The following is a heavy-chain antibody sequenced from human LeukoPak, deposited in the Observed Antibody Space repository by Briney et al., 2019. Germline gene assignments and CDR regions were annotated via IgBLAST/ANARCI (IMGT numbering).Heavy chain of an antibody. D-gene: IGHD5-18*01. Sequence: GRSLRLSCAASGFTFDDYAMHWVRQAPGKGLEWVSGISWNSGTIGYADSVKGRFTISRDNAKNSLYLQMNSLRAEDTALYYCAKDPRRGYSYGYPDYWGQGTLVTVSS. CDR2: ISWNSGTI. CDR3: AKDPRRGYSYGYPDY. V-gene: IGHV3-9*01. CDR1: GFTFDDYA. J-gene: IGHJ4*02.